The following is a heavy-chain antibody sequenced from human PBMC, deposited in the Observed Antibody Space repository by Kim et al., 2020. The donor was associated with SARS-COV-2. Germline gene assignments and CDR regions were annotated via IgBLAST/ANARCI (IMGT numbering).Heavy chain of an antibody. V-gene: IGHV4-39*01. D-gene: IGHD6-13*01. CDR3: ARRGYSTWYFDL. Sequence: PSLKRRVTISVDTSRNQVSLKLSSVTAADTAVYYCARRGYSTWYFDLWGRGTLVTVSS. J-gene: IGHJ2*01.